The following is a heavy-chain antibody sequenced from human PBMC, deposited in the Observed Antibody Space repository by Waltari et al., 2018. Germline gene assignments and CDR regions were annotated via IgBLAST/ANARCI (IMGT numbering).Heavy chain of an antibody. J-gene: IGHJ4*02. CDR1: GYSISSGYY. CDR3: AREGRSSGWYQADY. D-gene: IGHD6-19*01. V-gene: IGHV4-38-2*02. Sequence: QVQLQESGPGLVKPSETLSLTCAVSGYSISSGYYWGWIRQPPGKGLVWIGSIYHSGITYYNTSLKCRVTISVYTSKNQFCLQLSSVTAADTAVYYCAREGRSSGWYQADYWGQGTLVTVSS. CDR2: IYHSGIT.